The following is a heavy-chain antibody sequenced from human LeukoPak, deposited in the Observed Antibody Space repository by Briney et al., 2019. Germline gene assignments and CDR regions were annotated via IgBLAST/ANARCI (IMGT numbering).Heavy chain of an antibody. CDR2: IKSKTDGGTT. V-gene: IGHV3-15*01. D-gene: IGHD3-22*01. CDR1: GFTFSNAW. CDR3: TTVSGKYYDSSGYPFDY. Sequence: GGSLRLSCAASGFTFSNAWMSWVRQAPGKGLEWVGRIKSKTDGGTTDYAAPVKARFTISRDDSKNTLYLQMNSLKTEDTAVYYCTTVSGKYYDSSGYPFDYWGQGTLVTVSS. J-gene: IGHJ4*02.